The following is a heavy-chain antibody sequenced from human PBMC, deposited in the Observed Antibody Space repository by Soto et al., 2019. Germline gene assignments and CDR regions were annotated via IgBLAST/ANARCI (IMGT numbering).Heavy chain of an antibody. J-gene: IGHJ4*01. D-gene: IGHD1-26*01. V-gene: IGHV6-1*01. CDR2: TYYRSKWYY. CDR1: GDSVSSNSAG. CDR3: ERGEQSSGMIFDY. Sequence: SQTLSLTCAITGDSVSSNSAGWSWVRQSPSRGLEWLGRTYYRSKWYYEYAVSVRGRITINPDTSKNQYSLQLNSVTPEDKAVYFCERGEQSSGMIFDYWGQGTLVTVSS.